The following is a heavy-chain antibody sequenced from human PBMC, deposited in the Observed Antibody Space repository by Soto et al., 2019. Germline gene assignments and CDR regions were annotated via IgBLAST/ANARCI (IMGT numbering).Heavy chain of an antibody. CDR3: ARDPWNYVSGWFDP. Sequence: QVQLVQSGAEEKKPGASVKVSCKACGYTFTSYTMHWVRQAPGQRLEWMGWINAGNGNTKFSQKFQGRVTITRDTSASTAYMELSSLRSEDTAVYYCARDPWNYVSGWFDPWGQGTLVTVSS. D-gene: IGHD1-7*01. J-gene: IGHJ5*02. V-gene: IGHV1-3*05. CDR1: GYTFTSYT. CDR2: INAGNGNT.